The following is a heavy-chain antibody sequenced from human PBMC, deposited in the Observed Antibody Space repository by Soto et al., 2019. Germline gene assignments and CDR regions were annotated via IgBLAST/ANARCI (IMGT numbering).Heavy chain of an antibody. D-gene: IGHD3-10*01. V-gene: IGHV1-18*01. CDR3: AREVVRGPFDP. CDR2: ISGYDGNT. CDR1: GYTFTSYG. J-gene: IGHJ5*02. Sequence: ASVKVSCKASGYTFTSYGISWVRQAPGQGLEWMGWISGYDGNTNYAQKLQGRVTMTTDTSTSTAYMELRSLRSDDTAVYYCAREVVRGPFDPWGQGTLVTVSS.